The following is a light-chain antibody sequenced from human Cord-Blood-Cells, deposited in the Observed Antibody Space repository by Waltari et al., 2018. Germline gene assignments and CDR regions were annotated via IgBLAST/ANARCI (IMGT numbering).Light chain of an antibody. CDR2: KVS. CDR1: QSLVHSDGTTY. CDR3: MQGTHWLFT. Sequence: DVVMTQSPLSLPVTLGQPASISCRSSQSLVHSDGTTYLNWFHQRPCQSPRRLIYKVSNRDSGVPDRFSGSGSGTDFTLKISRVGAEDVGVYYCMQGTHWLFTFGGGTKVEIK. J-gene: IGKJ4*01. V-gene: IGKV2-30*02.